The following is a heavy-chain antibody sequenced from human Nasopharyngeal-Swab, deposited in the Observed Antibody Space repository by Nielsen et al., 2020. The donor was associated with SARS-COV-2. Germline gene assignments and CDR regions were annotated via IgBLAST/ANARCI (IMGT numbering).Heavy chain of an antibody. CDR1: GYPFNTYY. J-gene: IGHJ4*02. Sequence: ASVKVSCKASGYPFNTYYMHWVRQAPGQGPEWMGLIIPSGGSTTYAQRLQGRVTMTRDTSTTTFYMELSSLRLEDTAMYYCARSRGAGVLDYWGQGSLVTVSS. CDR2: IIPSGGST. D-gene: IGHD1-14*01. V-gene: IGHV1-46*02. CDR3: ARSRGAGVLDY.